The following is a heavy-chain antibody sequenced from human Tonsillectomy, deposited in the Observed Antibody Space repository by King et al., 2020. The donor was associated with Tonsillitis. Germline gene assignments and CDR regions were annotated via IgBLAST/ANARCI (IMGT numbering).Heavy chain of an antibody. CDR3: ARRTVVVFAATSSYGMDV. D-gene: IGHD2-15*01. J-gene: IGHJ6*02. V-gene: IGHV3-21*01. Sequence: VQLVESGGGLVKPGGSLRLSCAASGFTFSSYSMNWVRQAPGKGLEWVSSISSSSSYIYYADSVKGRFTISRDNAKNSLYLQRNSLRAEDTAVYYCARRTVVVFAATSSYGMDVWGQGTTVTVSS. CDR1: GFTFSSYS. CDR2: ISSSSSYI.